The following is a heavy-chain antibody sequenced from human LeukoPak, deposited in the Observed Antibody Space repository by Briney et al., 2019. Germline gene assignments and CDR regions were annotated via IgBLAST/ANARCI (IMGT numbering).Heavy chain of an antibody. D-gene: IGHD2-21*02. V-gene: IGHV4-59*01. CDR1: GGSISSYY. CDR2: IYYSGST. Sequence: SETLSLTCTVSGGSISSYYWSWIRQPPGKGLEWIGYIYYSGSTNYNPSLKSRVTISVDTSKNQFSLKLSSVTAADTAVYYCARAFVTPGIHYYFDYWGQGTLVTVSS. CDR3: ARAFVTPGIHYYFDY. J-gene: IGHJ4*02.